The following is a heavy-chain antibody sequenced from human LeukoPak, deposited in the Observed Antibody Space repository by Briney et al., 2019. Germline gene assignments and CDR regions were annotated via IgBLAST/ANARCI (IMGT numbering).Heavy chain of an antibody. J-gene: IGHJ4*02. D-gene: IGHD4-17*01. V-gene: IGHV3-48*03. CDR3: ARPYGDYVSYFDY. CDR1: GFTFSRYE. Sequence: PGGSLRLSCAASGFTFSRYEMNWVRQAPGKGVEWVSYISSSGSTIYYADSVKGRFTISRDNAKNSLYLQMNSLRAEDTAVYYCARPYGDYVSYFDYWGQGTLVTVSS. CDR2: ISSSGSTI.